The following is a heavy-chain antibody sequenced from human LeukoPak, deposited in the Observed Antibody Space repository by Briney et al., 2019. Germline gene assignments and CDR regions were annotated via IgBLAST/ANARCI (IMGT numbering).Heavy chain of an antibody. CDR2: INPGNGNT. CDR3: ASQANSGLPGNY. J-gene: IGHJ4*02. D-gene: IGHD6-19*01. V-gene: IGHV1-3*01. Sequence: ASVKVSCKASGYTFTKYSIHWVRQAPGQTLEWMGWINPGNGNTKYSQNFQGRVTITGDTSATTAYMELSSLRSEDTAIYYCASQANSGLPGNYWGQGTLVTVSS. CDR1: GYTFTKYS.